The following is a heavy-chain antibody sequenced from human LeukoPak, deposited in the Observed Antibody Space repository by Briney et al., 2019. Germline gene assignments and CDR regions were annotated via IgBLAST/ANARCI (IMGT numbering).Heavy chain of an antibody. D-gene: IGHD6-13*01. CDR2: ITTTFYT. CDR1: GFTFSSYS. Sequence: GGSLRLSCAASGFTFSSYSFNWVRQVPGKGLEWVSSITTTFYTYYTDSVKGRFTISRDNAKNLLYLQMISLRAEDTAVYYCARVRANWYEDYWDLEPWSPSPQ. CDR3: ARVRANWYEDY. V-gene: IGHV3-21*01. J-gene: IGHJ4*01.